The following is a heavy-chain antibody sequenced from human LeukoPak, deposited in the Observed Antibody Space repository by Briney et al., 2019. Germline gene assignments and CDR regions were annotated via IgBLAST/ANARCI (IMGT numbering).Heavy chain of an antibody. Sequence: GGSLRLSCAASGFTFSSYAMHWVRQAPGKGLEWVAVISYDGSNKYYADSVKGRFTISRDNSKNTLYLQMNSLRAEDTAVYYCARETARRDGYNSSPYFDYWGQGTLVTVSS. CDR2: ISYDGSNK. D-gene: IGHD5-24*01. V-gene: IGHV3-30*04. CDR3: ARETARRDGYNSSPYFDY. CDR1: GFTFSSYA. J-gene: IGHJ4*02.